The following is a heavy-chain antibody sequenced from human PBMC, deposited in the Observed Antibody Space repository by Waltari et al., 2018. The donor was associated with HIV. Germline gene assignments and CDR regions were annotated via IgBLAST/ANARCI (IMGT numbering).Heavy chain of an antibody. CDR3: ASTRETMGVDFDS. J-gene: IGHJ5*01. V-gene: IGHV1-69*08. Sequence: QVHLVQSAAAVKKPGSSVKVSCKASGGAFASHSCTWVRQAPGQGLEWMGRAIPMFGTANYARKFQGRVTITADKSTTTAYMELNGLRIDDTAVYYCASTRETMGVDFDSWGQGTLVTVS. CDR1: GGAFASHS. D-gene: IGHD3-3*01. CDR2: AIPMFGTA.